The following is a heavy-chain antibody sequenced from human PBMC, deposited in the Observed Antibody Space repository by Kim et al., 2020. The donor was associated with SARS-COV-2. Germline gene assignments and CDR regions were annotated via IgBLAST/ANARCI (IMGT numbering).Heavy chain of an antibody. J-gene: IGHJ4*02. Sequence: SGPTLVNPTQTLTLTCSFSGFSLNTTGAGVGWIRQPPGKALEWLALVYWDDDKRYSPSLKNRVTITWDTSKNQVLLTVTNMGPVDAGTYYCARRGHSSSWFLDYWGQGTHVTVSS. V-gene: IGHV2-5*02. CDR1: GFSLNTTGAG. CDR2: VYWDDDK. D-gene: IGHD6-13*01. CDR3: ARRGHSSSWFLDY.